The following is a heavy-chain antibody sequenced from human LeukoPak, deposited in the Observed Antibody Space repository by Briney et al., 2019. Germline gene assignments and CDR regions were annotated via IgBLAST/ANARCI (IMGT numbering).Heavy chain of an antibody. V-gene: IGHV3-30*02. Sequence: GGSLRLSCAASMFPFRNYGMHWVRQAPGKGLECVAFIRYDGSNKYYADSVKGRFTISRDGSKNTLYLQMNSLRADDTAVYYCARVANCVGDCDSAWNYYYWYMDVWGKGTTVTVSS. CDR2: IRYDGSNK. J-gene: IGHJ6*03. CDR1: MFPFRNYG. D-gene: IGHD2-21*01. CDR3: ARVANCVGDCDSAWNYYYWYMDV.